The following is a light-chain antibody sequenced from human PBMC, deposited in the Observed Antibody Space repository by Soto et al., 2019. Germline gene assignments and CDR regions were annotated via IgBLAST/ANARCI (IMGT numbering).Light chain of an antibody. CDR3: QTWGTGIRV. Sequence: QSVLTHPPSASASLGASVKLTCTLSSGHSSYAIAWHQQQPEKGPRYLMKLNSDGSHSKGDGIPDRFSGSSSGAERYLTISTLQSEDEAEYYCQTWGTGIRVFGTGTKVTVL. CDR1: SGHSSYA. CDR2: LNSDGSH. V-gene: IGLV4-69*01. J-gene: IGLJ1*01.